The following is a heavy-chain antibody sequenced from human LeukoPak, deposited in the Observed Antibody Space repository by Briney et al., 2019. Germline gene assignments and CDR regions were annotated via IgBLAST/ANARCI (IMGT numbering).Heavy chain of an antibody. Sequence: ASVRVSCKASGGTFSSYAISWVRQAPGQGLEWMGGIIPIFGTANYAQTFQGRVTITADKSTSTAYMELSSLRSEDTAVYYCARDRELLSVPDYWGQGTLVTVSS. CDR2: IIPIFGTA. CDR3: ARDRELLSVPDY. CDR1: GGTFSSYA. V-gene: IGHV1-69*06. D-gene: IGHD1-26*01. J-gene: IGHJ4*02.